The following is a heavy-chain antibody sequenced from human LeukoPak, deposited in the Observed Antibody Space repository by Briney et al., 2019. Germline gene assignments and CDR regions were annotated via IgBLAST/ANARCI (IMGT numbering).Heavy chain of an antibody. D-gene: IGHD5-18*01. CDR3: AKNGGYSYGLYYFDY. J-gene: IGHJ4*02. Sequence: QSGGSLRLSCAASGFTFSSYAMSWVRQAPGKGLEWVSAISGSGGSTYYADSVKGRFTISRDNSKNMVYLQMDSLRAEDSAVYYCAKNGGYSYGLYYFDYWGQGTLVTVSS. CDR1: GFTFSSYA. V-gene: IGHV3-23*01. CDR2: ISGSGGST.